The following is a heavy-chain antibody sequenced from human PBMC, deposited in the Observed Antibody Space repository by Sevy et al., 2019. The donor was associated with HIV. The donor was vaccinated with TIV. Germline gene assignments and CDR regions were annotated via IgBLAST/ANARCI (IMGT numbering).Heavy chain of an antibody. J-gene: IGHJ6*02. CDR1: GYTLTELC. V-gene: IGHV1-24*01. CDR2: FDPEDRET. D-gene: IGHD2-2*01. CDR3: ATAWGVPAAILNYYYYGMDV. Sequence: ASVKVSCKVSGYTLTELCMHWVRHAPGKGLEWMGGFDPEDRETIYAQKFQGRVTMTEDTSTDTAYMELSSLRSEDTAVYYCATAWGVPAAILNYYYYGMDVWGQGTTVTVSS.